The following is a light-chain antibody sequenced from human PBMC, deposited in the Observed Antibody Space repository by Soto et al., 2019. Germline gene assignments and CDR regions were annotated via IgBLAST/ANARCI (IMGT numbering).Light chain of an antibody. CDR1: SSNIGSNY. Sequence: QSVLTQPPSASGTPGQRVTISWSGSSSNIGSNYVYWYQQFPGAAPQLLIYKNNQRPSGVPARFSGSMSGTSASLAISGLRSEDEADYYCAAWDDSLRVFGGGTKVTVL. CDR3: AAWDDSLRV. J-gene: IGLJ2*01. CDR2: KNN. V-gene: IGLV1-47*01.